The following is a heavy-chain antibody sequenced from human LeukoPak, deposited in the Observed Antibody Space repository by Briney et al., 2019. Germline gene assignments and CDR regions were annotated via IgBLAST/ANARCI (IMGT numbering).Heavy chain of an antibody. Sequence: SETLSLTCTVSGGSISSYYWSWIRQPPGKGLEWIGYIYYSGGTNYNPSLKSRVTISVDTSKNQFSLKLSSVTAADTAVYYCARTLAYCGGDCYPNWFDPWGQGTLVTVSS. CDR1: GGSISSYY. CDR3: ARTLAYCGGDCYPNWFDP. V-gene: IGHV4-59*01. D-gene: IGHD2-21*02. CDR2: IYYSGGT. J-gene: IGHJ5*02.